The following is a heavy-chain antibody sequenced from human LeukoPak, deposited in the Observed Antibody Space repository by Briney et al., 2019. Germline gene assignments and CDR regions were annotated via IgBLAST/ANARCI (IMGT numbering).Heavy chain of an antibody. V-gene: IGHV1-69-2*01. Sequence: ASVKISCKVSGYTFTDYYMHWVQQAPGRGLEWMGLVDPEDSETIYAEKFQGRVTITADTSTDTAYMELSSLRSEDTAVYYCATGFRRGWYRGAFDIWGQGTMVTVSS. J-gene: IGHJ3*02. D-gene: IGHD6-19*01. CDR3: ATGFRRGWYRGAFDI. CDR1: GYTFTDYY. CDR2: VDPEDSET.